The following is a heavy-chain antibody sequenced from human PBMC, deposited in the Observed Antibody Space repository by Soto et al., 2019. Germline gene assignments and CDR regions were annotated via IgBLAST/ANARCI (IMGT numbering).Heavy chain of an antibody. V-gene: IGHV3-33*01. CDR2: IWYDGSNK. D-gene: IGHD6-13*01. J-gene: IGHJ5*02. CDR1: GFTFSSYG. Sequence: PGGSLRLSCAASGFTFSSYGMHWVRQAPGKGLEWVAVIWYDGSNKYYADSVKGRFTISRDNSKNTLYLQMNSLRAEDTAVYYCARDSIAAAGLDPWGQGTLVTVSS. CDR3: ARDSIAAAGLDP.